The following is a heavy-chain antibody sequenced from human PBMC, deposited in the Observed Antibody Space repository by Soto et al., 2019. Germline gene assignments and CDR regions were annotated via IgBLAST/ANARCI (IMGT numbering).Heavy chain of an antibody. CDR2: INHSGST. J-gene: IGHJ6*02. V-gene: IGHV4-34*01. Sequence: PSETLSLTCAVYGGSFSCYYWSWIRQPPGKGLEWIGEINHSGSTNYNPSLKSRVTISVDTSKNQFSLKLSSVTAADTAVYYCARVKYYDFWSGPYYYGMDVWGQGTTVTVSS. D-gene: IGHD3-3*01. CDR1: GGSFSCYY. CDR3: ARVKYYDFWSGPYYYGMDV.